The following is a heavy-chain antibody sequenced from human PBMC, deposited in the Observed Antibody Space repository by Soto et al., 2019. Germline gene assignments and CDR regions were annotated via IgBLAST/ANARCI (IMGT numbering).Heavy chain of an antibody. Sequence: ETLSLTCTVSGGSISSISYYWGWIRQPPGKGLEWIGSIYYSGSTYYNPSLNSRVTISVDTSKNQFSLKLSSVTAADTAVYYCARVTRFGDDFDYWGQGTLVTVSS. CDR3: ARVTRFGDDFDY. CDR2: IYYSGST. D-gene: IGHD4-17*01. CDR1: GGSISSISYY. J-gene: IGHJ4*02. V-gene: IGHV4-39*07.